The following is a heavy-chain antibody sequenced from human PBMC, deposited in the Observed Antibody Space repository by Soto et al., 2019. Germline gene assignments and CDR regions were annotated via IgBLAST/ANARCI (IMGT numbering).Heavy chain of an antibody. CDR3: AKGRGLYTVTDGFDY. V-gene: IGHV3-23*01. D-gene: IGHD4-17*01. Sequence: EVQLLESGGGLVQPGGSLRLSCAASGFTFSSYAMSWVRQAPGKGLEWVSAISGSGGSTYYADSVKGRCTISRDNSKNTLYLQKNSLRAEDTAVYYCAKGRGLYTVTDGFDYLGQGTLVTVSS. CDR2: ISGSGGST. J-gene: IGHJ4*02. CDR1: GFTFSSYA.